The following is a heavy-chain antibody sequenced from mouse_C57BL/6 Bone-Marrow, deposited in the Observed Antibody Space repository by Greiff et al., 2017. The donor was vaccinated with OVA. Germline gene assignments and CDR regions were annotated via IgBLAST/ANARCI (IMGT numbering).Heavy chain of an antibody. CDR1: GFTFSSYA. J-gene: IGHJ2*01. CDR3: ASRDY. Sequence: EVQLVESGGGLVKPGGSLKLSCAASGFTFSSYAMSWVRQTPEKRLEWVATISDGGSYTYYPDNVKGRFTISRDNAKNNLYLQMSHLKSEDTAMYYCASRDYWGQGTTLTVSS. V-gene: IGHV5-4*01. CDR2: ISDGGSYT.